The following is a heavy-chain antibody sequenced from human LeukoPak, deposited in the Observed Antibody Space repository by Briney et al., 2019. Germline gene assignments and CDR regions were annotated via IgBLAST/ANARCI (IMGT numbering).Heavy chain of an antibody. Sequence: TGGSLRLSCAASGFTFSSYAMHWVRQAPGKGLEWVAVISYDGSNKYYADSVKGRFTISRDNSKNTLYLQMNSLRAEDTAVYYCARDWWELSSPKYYFDYWGQGTLVTVSS. CDR3: ARDWWELSSPKYYFDY. V-gene: IGHV3-30-3*01. D-gene: IGHD1-26*01. CDR2: ISYDGSNK. J-gene: IGHJ4*02. CDR1: GFTFSSYA.